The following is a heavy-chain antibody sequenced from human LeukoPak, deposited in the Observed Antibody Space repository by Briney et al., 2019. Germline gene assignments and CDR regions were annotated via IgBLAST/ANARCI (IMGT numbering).Heavy chain of an antibody. Sequence: PGGSLRLSCAASGFTFSDYYMSWIRQAPGKGLEWVSYISSSGSTIYYADSVKGRFTISRDNSKNTLYLQMNSLRAEDTAVYYCAKDQRAATDYWGQGTLVTVSS. V-gene: IGHV3-11*01. J-gene: IGHJ4*02. CDR3: AKDQRAATDY. D-gene: IGHD6-13*01. CDR2: ISSSGSTI. CDR1: GFTFSDYY.